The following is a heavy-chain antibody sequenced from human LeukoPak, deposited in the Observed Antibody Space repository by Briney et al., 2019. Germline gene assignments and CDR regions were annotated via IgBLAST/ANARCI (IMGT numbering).Heavy chain of an antibody. CDR2: FYHSGST. CDR3: ARHDFYSNYPHNWFDP. J-gene: IGHJ5*02. CDR1: AYSIGSGYY. Sequence: SETLSLTCAVSAYSIGSGYYWGWIRQPPGKGLEWIGSFYHSGSTYYNPSLKSRVTRSVDTSKNQFSLKLSSVTAADTAVYYCARHDFYSNYPHNWFDPWGQGTLVTVSS. V-gene: IGHV4-38-2*01. D-gene: IGHD4-11*01.